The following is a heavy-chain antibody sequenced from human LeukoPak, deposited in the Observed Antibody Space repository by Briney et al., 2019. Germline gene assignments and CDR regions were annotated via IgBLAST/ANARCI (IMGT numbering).Heavy chain of an antibody. CDR2: ISWNSGSI. CDR3: AKEDGDYYYFDY. J-gene: IGHJ4*02. V-gene: IGHV3-9*01. CDR1: GFTFSNHW. D-gene: IGHD4-17*01. Sequence: GGSLRLSCAASGFTFSNHWMHWVRQAPGKGLEWVSGISWNSGSIGYADSVKGRFTISRDNAKNSLYLQMNSLRAEDTALYYCAKEDGDYYYFDYWGQGTLVTVSS.